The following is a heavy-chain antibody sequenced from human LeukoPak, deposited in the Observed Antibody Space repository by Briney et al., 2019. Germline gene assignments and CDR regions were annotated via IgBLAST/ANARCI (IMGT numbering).Heavy chain of an antibody. Sequence: PSETLSLTCTVSGGSVSSGSYYWSWTRQPPGKGLEWIGYIYYSGSTNYNPSLKSRVTISVDTSKNQFSLKLSSVTAADTAVYYCARHGLYGGNSVDYWGQGTLVTVSS. CDR2: IYYSGST. J-gene: IGHJ4*02. V-gene: IGHV4-61*01. D-gene: IGHD4-23*01. CDR1: GGSVSSGSYY. CDR3: ARHGLYGGNSVDY.